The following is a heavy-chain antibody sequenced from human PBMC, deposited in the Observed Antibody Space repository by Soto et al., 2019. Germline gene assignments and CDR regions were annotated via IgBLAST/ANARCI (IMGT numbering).Heavy chain of an antibody. J-gene: IGHJ4*02. CDR1: GLSVGDNY. CDR2: IYGGGAT. CDR3: ATWTATNFDY. Sequence: EVWLVESGGGLVQPGGSLRLSCAASGLSVGDNYMSWVRQAPGKGLEWVSIIYGGGATYYPDSVKGRFTISRDSSKNTLHIQMNSLRAEDTTVNYCATWTATNFDYWGKGTPVSVSS. V-gene: IGHV3-66*01. D-gene: IGHD1-1*01.